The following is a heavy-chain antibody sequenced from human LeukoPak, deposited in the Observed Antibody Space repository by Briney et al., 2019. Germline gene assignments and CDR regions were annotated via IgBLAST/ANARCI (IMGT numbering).Heavy chain of an antibody. J-gene: IGHJ4*02. V-gene: IGHV3-23*01. Sequence: TGGSLRLSCAASGFTFGSYAMSWVRQAPGKGLECVSAISGSGGTTYYANSVEGRFTISRDSSKNTVYLQMNSLRAEDTAVYYCAKRLSSGWYGVTFFDSWGQGTLVSVSS. CDR2: ISGSGGTT. CDR1: GFTFGSYA. D-gene: IGHD6-19*01. CDR3: AKRLSSGWYGVTFFDS.